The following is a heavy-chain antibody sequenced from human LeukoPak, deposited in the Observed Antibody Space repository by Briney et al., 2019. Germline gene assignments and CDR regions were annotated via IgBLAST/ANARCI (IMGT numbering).Heavy chain of an antibody. V-gene: IGHV3-23*01. CDR3: AKGKVVPATIYDY. J-gene: IGHJ4*02. Sequence: GGSLRLSCAASGFTFSSYAMSWVRQAPGKGLEWVSGFSGGDGSTSYADSVKGRFTISRDNSKNTLYLQMNSLRAEDTAVYYCAKGKVVPATIYDYWGQGTLVTVSS. CDR2: FSGGDGST. D-gene: IGHD2-2*02. CDR1: GFTFSSYA.